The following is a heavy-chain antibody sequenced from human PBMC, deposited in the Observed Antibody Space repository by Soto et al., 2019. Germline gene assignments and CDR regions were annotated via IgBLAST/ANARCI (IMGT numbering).Heavy chain of an antibody. CDR3: ANWKEGTMVYFDY. CDR2: ISANGHNT. CDR1: GFTFTDYA. D-gene: IGHD2-8*01. V-gene: IGHV3-23*01. Sequence: TGGSLRLSCAASGFTFTDYAMGWVRQVPGRGPDWVSAISANGHNTYYRDSVRGRFTISRDNSRDTLYPQMNSLRVEDTALYYCANWKEGTMVYFDYWGQGALVTVSS. J-gene: IGHJ4*02.